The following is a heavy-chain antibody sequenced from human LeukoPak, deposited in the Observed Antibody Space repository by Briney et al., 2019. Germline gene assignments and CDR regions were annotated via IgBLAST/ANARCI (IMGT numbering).Heavy chain of an antibody. CDR1: GFTFSSYA. V-gene: IGHV3-64*01. Sequence: GGSLRLSCAASGFTFSSYAMHLVRQAPGKGLEYVSAISSNGGSTYYANSVKGRFTISRDNSKNTLYLQMGSLRAEDMAVYYCARDRAGEGYFDYWGQGTLVTVSS. CDR3: ARDRAGEGYFDY. D-gene: IGHD6-13*01. CDR2: ISSNGGST. J-gene: IGHJ4*02.